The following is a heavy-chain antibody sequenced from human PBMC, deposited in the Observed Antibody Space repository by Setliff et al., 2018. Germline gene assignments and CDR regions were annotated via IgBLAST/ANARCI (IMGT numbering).Heavy chain of an antibody. CDR3: AVNSGFDTSYARFDY. Sequence: SVKVSCKASGGTFSSYAISWVRQAPGQGLEWMGGIIPIFGTATYAQKFQDRVIITRDMSTSTVYMELSSLRSEDTAVYYCAVNSGFDTSYARFDYWGQGTLVTVSS. J-gene: IGHJ4*02. CDR1: GGTFSSYA. D-gene: IGHD5-12*01. CDR2: IIPIFGTA. V-gene: IGHV1-69*05.